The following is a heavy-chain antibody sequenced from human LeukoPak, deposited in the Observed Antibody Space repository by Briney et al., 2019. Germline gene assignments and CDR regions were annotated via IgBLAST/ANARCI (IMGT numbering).Heavy chain of an antibody. J-gene: IGHJ4*02. Sequence: SETLSLTCTVSGGSISSYYWSWIRQFPGKGLEWIGYIYYSGSTYYNPSLKSRVTISVDTSKNQFSLKLSSVTAADTAVYYCARHGYSSGWYAWYYFDYWGQGTLVTVSS. CDR3: ARHGYSSGWYAWYYFDY. CDR1: GGSISSYY. D-gene: IGHD6-19*01. CDR2: IYYSGST. V-gene: IGHV4-59*08.